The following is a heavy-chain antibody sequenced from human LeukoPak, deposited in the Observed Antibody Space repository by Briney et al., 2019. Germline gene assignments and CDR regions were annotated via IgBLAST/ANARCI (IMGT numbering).Heavy chain of an antibody. CDR1: GYTFTGYY. CDR3: ARDIWVGVEAGGFTP. J-gene: IGHJ5*02. Sequence: ASVKVSCKASGYTFTGYYMYWVRQAPGQGLEWMGWINPNSGGSTTYAQKFQGRVTLTRDMSTSTDYLELSSLRSEDTAVYYCARDIWVGVEAGGFTPGGKEPLVTVS. V-gene: IGHV1-2*02. CDR2: INPNSGGST. D-gene: IGHD1-26*01.